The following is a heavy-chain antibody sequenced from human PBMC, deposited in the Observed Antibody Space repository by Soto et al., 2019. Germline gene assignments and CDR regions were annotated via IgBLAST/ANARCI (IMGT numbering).Heavy chain of an antibody. J-gene: IGHJ4*02. V-gene: IGHV4-39*01. D-gene: IGHD3-9*01. CDR1: GGSISSSSYY. CDR3: ARRDYDILTNAYYFDY. Sequence: QLQLQESGPGLVKPSETLSLTCTVSGGSISSSSYYWGWIRQPPGKGLEWIGSIYYSGSTYYNPSLKSRVTISVDTSKNQFSLKLSSVTAADTAVYYCARRDYDILTNAYYFDYWGQGTLVTVSS. CDR2: IYYSGST.